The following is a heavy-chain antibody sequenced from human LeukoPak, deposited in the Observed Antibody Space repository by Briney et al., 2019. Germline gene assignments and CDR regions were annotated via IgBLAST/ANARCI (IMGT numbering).Heavy chain of an antibody. J-gene: IGHJ4*02. CDR2: ISIDGSNQ. CDR3: AKEGGGSDWSSFDS. D-gene: IGHD6-19*01. CDR1: GFTFSSFA. Sequence: TGRSLRLSCAASGFTFSSFAMHGVRQAPGKGLEWVAVISIDGSNQHYEDSVEGRFTISRDSSKNTLHLQMNSLRAEDTAVYYCAKEGGGSDWSSFDSWGQGTLVTVSS. V-gene: IGHV3-30*18.